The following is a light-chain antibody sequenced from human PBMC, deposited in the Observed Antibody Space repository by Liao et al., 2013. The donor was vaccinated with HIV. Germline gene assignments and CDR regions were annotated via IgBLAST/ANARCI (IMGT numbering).Light chain of an antibody. V-gene: IGLV3-1*01. CDR2: QDS. CDR3: QAWDGTTVI. J-gene: IGLJ2*01. Sequence: SYELTQPPSVSVSPGQTASITCSGDKLGDKYACWYQRKPGQSPVLVIYQDSKRPSGIPERFSGSNSGNTATLTISGTQAMDEADYYCQAWDGTTVIFGGGTKLTVL. CDR1: KLGDKY.